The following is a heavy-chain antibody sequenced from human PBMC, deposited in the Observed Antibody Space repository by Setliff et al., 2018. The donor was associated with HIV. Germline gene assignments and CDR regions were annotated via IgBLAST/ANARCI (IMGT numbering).Heavy chain of an antibody. CDR3: ATIRAYYYDSSGQEYFQY. CDR2: FDPEDGET. J-gene: IGHJ1*01. D-gene: IGHD3-22*01. CDR1: GYSLTDLS. V-gene: IGHV1-24*01. Sequence: VKVSCQVSGYSLTDLSIHWVRQAPGKGLEWMGGFDPEDGETVYAQKLQGRVTMTEDTSTDTAYMELSSLRSEDTAMYYCATIRAYYYDSSGQEYFQYWGHGTLVTAPQ.